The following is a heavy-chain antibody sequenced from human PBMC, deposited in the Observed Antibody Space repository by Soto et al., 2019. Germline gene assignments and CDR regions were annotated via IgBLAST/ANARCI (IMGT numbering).Heavy chain of an antibody. CDR1: GYTFTSYG. Sequence: QVQLVQSGAEVKKPGASVKVSCKASGYTFTSYGISWVRQAPGQGLEWMGWISAYNGNTNYAQKLQGRVTMTTDTSTITAYMELRSLRSDDTSVYYCARDYYDSSCPNDLDAFDIWGQGTMVTVSS. D-gene: IGHD3-22*01. CDR2: ISAYNGNT. V-gene: IGHV1-18*04. CDR3: ARDYYDSSCPNDLDAFDI. J-gene: IGHJ3*02.